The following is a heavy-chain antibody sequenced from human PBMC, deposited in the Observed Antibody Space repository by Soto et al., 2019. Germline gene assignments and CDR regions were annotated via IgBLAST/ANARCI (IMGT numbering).Heavy chain of an antibody. V-gene: IGHV3-30-3*01. Sequence: GGSLRLSCAASGFTFSSYAMHWVRQAPGKGLEWVAVISYDGSNKYYADSVKGRFTISRDNSKNTLYLQMNSLRAEDTAVYYCARDSGYSYGPTKLFDYWGQGTLVTVS. D-gene: IGHD5-18*01. CDR3: ARDSGYSYGPTKLFDY. CDR1: GFTFSSYA. J-gene: IGHJ4*02. CDR2: ISYDGSNK.